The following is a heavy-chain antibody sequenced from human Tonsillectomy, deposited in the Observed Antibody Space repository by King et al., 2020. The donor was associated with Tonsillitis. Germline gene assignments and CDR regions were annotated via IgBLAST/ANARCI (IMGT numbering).Heavy chain of an antibody. V-gene: IGHV3-33*01. Sequence: QLVQSGGGVVQPGRSLRLSCAASGFTFSSYGMHWVRQAPGKGLEWVAVIWYDGSNKYYADSVKGRFTISRDNSKNTLYLQMNSLRAEDTAVYYCAGDCVFGVVIIGGMDVWGQGTTVTVSS. CDR2: IWYDGSNK. D-gene: IGHD3-3*01. J-gene: IGHJ6*02. CDR3: AGDCVFGVVIIGGMDV. CDR1: GFTFSSYG.